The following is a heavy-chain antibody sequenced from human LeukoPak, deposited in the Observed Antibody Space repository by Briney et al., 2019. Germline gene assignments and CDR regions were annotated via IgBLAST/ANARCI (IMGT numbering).Heavy chain of an antibody. Sequence: GSLRLSCVGSGFTFENYWMHWVRQAPGKGPEWVANIKQDGSLEHYMDSVKGRFTISRDNANSSLILQMDSLRAEDTAVYYCARDRYSYGDVWGQGTTVTVSS. V-gene: IGHV3-7*01. J-gene: IGHJ6*02. CDR3: ARDRYSYGDV. D-gene: IGHD5-18*01. CDR2: IKQDGSLE. CDR1: GFTFENYW.